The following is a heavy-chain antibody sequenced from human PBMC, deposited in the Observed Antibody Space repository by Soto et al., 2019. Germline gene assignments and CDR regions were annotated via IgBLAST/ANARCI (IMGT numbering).Heavy chain of an antibody. D-gene: IGHD6-13*01. CDR2: IYPGDRET. Sequence: GESLKISCQSSGYTFSNFWIGWVRQLPGKGLEWMGIIYPGDRETRYSPSFHGKVTISADRSINTAYLQWNSLEASDTAFYFCARSPRSSPYFDYWGQGALVTVSS. V-gene: IGHV5-51*01. CDR1: GYTFSNFW. J-gene: IGHJ4*02. CDR3: ARSPRSSPYFDY.